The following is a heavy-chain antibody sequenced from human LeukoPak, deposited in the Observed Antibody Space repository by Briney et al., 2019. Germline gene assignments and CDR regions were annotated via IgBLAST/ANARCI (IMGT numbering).Heavy chain of an antibody. D-gene: IGHD6-6*01. Sequence: PSETLSLTCTVSDDSISNYYWSWIRQPPGKGLELIAYIHYTGSTYSSPSLRSRVTISVDMSKNEVSLMLTSVTAADTAVYYCARDNEVAARSFDYWGQGTLVTVSS. V-gene: IGHV4-59*12. J-gene: IGHJ4*02. CDR2: IHYTGST. CDR3: ARDNEVAARSFDY. CDR1: DDSISNYY.